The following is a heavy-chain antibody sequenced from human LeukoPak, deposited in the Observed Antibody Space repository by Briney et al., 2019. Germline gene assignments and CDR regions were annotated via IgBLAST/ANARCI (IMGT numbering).Heavy chain of an antibody. V-gene: IGHV1-69*04. CDR1: GGTFSSYA. J-gene: IGHJ4*02. CDR3: ARDERGVGATPDY. CDR2: IIPILGIA. Sequence: SVKVSCKASGGTFSSYAISWVRQAPGQGLEWMGRIIPILGIANYAQKFQGRVTITADKSTSTAYMELSSLRSEDTAVYYCARDERGVGATPDYWGQGTLVTVSS. D-gene: IGHD1-26*01.